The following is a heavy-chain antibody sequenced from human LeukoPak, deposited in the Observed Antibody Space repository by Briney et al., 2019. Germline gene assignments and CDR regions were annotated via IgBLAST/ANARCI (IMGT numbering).Heavy chain of an antibody. V-gene: IGHV3-49*04. CDR3: VRESVRDYYFDF. Sequence: PGRSLRLSCSGSGFRFGGYALSWARQAPGKGLEWVGFIRGKALYGTSEYAASVEGRFAISRDDSNNIVYLQMNSLKTEDTAVYFCVRESVRDYYFDFWGQGTLVTVSS. CDR1: GFRFGGYA. CDR2: IRGKALYGTS. J-gene: IGHJ4*02. D-gene: IGHD3-10*02.